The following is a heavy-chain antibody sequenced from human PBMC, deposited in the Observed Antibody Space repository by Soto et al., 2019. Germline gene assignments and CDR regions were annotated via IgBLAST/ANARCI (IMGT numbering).Heavy chain of an antibody. CDR1: GFTFSSYG. CDR2: ISYDGSNK. CDR3: AKDQGYCSSTSCYAVYYYYGMDV. V-gene: IGHV3-30*18. Sequence: GGSLRLSCEASGFTFSSYGMHWVRQAPGKGLEWVAVISYDGSNKYYADSVKGRFTISRDNSKNTLYLQMNSLRAEDTAVYYCAKDQGYCSSTSCYAVYYYYGMDVWGQGTTVTVSS. D-gene: IGHD2-2*01. J-gene: IGHJ6*02.